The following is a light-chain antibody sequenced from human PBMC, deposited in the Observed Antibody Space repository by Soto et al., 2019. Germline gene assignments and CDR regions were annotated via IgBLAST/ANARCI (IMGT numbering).Light chain of an antibody. V-gene: IGKV3-20*01. CDR3: QQYGSSPRT. CDR2: GAS. J-gene: IGKJ1*01. CDR1: QSVSSSY. Sequence: EIVLTQSPGTLSLSPGERATLSCRSSQSVSSSYLACYQQTPGQAPRLLIYGASSRATGIPDRFSGSGSGTYFTMNISRLEPEDFAVYYCQQYGSSPRTFGPGTKVDIK.